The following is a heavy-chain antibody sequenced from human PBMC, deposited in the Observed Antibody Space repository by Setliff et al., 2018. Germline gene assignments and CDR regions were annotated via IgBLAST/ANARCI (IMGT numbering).Heavy chain of an antibody. CDR3: VRELRVIVGVGIQGVFDI. J-gene: IGHJ3*02. Sequence: PGGSLRLSCAASGFTFDDYVMSWVRQAPGKGLEWVSDINRNGGRIGYADPVKDRFTISRDNAKKSLYLQMDSLRAEDTAVYYCVRELRVIVGVGIQGVFDIWGQGTMVTVSS. D-gene: IGHD3-22*01. CDR1: GFTFDDYV. CDR2: INRNGGRI. V-gene: IGHV3-20*04.